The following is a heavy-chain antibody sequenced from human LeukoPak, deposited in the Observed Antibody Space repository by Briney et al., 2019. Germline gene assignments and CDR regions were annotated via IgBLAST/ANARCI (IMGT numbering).Heavy chain of an antibody. CDR2: IIPIFSTA. D-gene: IGHD2-2*01. CDR1: GGTFSSYA. J-gene: IGHJ4*02. CDR3: ARAPQYCSSTSCYLVY. Sequence: ASVKVSCKASGGTFSSYAISWVRQAPGQGLEWMGGIIPIFSTANYAQKFQGRVTITADESTSTAYMELSSLRSEDTAVYYCARAPQYCSSTSCYLVYWGQGTLVTVSS. V-gene: IGHV1-69*13.